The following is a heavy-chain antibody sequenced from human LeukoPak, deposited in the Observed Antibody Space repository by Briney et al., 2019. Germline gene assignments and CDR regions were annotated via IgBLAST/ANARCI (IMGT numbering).Heavy chain of an antibody. J-gene: IGHJ4*02. CDR1: GFTFSSYS. CDR2: ISSSSSTI. V-gene: IGHV3-48*04. CDR3: ARRSGGYFDWLSPDY. Sequence: GSLRLSCAASGFTFSSYSMNWVRQAPGKGLEWVSYISSSSSTIYYADSVKGRFTISRDNAKNSLYLQMNSLRAEDTAVYYCARRSGGYFDWLSPDYWGQGTLVTVSS. D-gene: IGHD3-9*01.